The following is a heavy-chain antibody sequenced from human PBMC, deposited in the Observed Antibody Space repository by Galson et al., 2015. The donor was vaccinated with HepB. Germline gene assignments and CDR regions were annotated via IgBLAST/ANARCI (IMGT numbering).Heavy chain of an antibody. CDR2: VYTSGST. CDR3: AGSRYYTDQSHDY. J-gene: IGHJ4*02. V-gene: IGHV4-4*07. D-gene: IGHD6-13*01. Sequence: SETLSLTCTVSGGSISNYYWNWIRQPAGKGLEWIGRVYTSGSTNYSPSLKSRVTMSVDTSKNQFSPKLNSVTAADAAVYYCAGSRYYTDQSHDYWGQGTLVTVSS. CDR1: GGSISNYY.